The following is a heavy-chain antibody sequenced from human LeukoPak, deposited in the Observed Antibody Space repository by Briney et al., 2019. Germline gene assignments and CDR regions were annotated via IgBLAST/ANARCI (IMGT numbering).Heavy chain of an antibody. D-gene: IGHD3-10*01. V-gene: IGHV3-74*01. Sequence: GGSLRLSCAASGFTFSSYWMHWVRHAPGKGLVWVSRINSDGSSTSYADSVKGRFTISRDNAKNSLYLQMNSLRAEDTAVYYCARHTQLWFGVLFDYWGQGTLVTVSS. CDR3: ARHTQLWFGVLFDY. CDR2: INSDGSST. CDR1: GFTFSSYW. J-gene: IGHJ4*02.